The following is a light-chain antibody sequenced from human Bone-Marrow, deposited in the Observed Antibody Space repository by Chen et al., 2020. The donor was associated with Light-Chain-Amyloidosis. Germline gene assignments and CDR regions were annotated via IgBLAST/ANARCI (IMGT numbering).Light chain of an antibody. CDR3: CSQTTDSTLKV. V-gene: IGLV2-14*03. J-gene: IGLJ2*01. CDR2: DFS. CDR1: SSDVGSSEF. Sequence: QSAVTQPASVSGSPGQSITISCTGTSSDVGSSEFVSWYQQHPGKAPQLIIFDFSNRPSGVSSLLSGSKSGNPASLFISGLQAEDEADYYCCSQTTDSTLKVFGGGTKLTVL.